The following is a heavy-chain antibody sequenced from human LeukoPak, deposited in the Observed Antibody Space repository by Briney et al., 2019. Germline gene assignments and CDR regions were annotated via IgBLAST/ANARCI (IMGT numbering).Heavy chain of an antibody. CDR2: ISAYNGNT. CDR3: AKTPSIAVAVSPSFDY. V-gene: IGHV1-18*01. CDR1: GYTFTSYG. J-gene: IGHJ4*02. D-gene: IGHD6-19*01. Sequence: ASVKVSCKASGYTFTSYGISWVRQAPGQGLEWMGWISAYNGNTNNAQKLQGRVTITADKSTSTAYMELSSLRSEDTAMYYCAKTPSIAVAVSPSFDYWGQGTLVTVSS.